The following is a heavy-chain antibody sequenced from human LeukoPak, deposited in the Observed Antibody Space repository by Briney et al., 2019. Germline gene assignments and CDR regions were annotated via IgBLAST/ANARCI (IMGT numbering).Heavy chain of an antibody. J-gene: IGHJ4*02. CDR3: ARSPGDRTYFDY. CDR1: GFTVSSNY. Sequence: GGSLRLSCAASGFTVSSNYMSWVRQDPGKGLEWVSVIYSGGSTYYADSVKGRFTISRDNSKNTLYLQMNSLRAEDTAVYYCARSPGDRTYFDYWGQGTLVTVSS. CDR2: IYSGGST. D-gene: IGHD3-10*01. V-gene: IGHV3-53*01.